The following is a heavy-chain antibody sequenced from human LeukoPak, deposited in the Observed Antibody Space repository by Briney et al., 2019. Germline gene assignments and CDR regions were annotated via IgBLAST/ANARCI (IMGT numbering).Heavy chain of an antibody. CDR3: ARGAEYYAIWRGYAGYSDY. J-gene: IGHJ4*02. V-gene: IGHV4-38-2*02. D-gene: IGHD3-3*01. Sequence: SETLSLTCTVSGYSISNGYYWGWIRQPPGKGLEWVGSIYHRGSTYYNPSLRSRVTISLDRSKKKFSLKLTSGTAADTAVYFCARGAEYYAIWRGYAGYSDYWGQGISVTVSS. CDR2: IYHRGST. CDR1: GYSISNGYY.